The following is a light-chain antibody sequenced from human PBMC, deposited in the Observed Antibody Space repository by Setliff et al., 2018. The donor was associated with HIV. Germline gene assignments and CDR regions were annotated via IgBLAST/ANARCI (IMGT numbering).Light chain of an antibody. Sequence: QSALTQPRSVSGSRGQSVTFSCTGASSDVGNYDYVSWYRQHPGKAPKLMIYHVNKRPSGVPARFSGFKSGNTASLTISGLQPEDEADYYCCSYAGSYSFVFGTGTKGTVL. V-gene: IGLV2-11*01. CDR3: CSYAGSYSFV. CDR2: HVN. CDR1: SSDVGNYDY. J-gene: IGLJ1*01.